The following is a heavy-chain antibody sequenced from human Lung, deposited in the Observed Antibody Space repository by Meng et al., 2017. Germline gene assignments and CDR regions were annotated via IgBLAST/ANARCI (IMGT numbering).Heavy chain of an antibody. CDR2: INHSGST. CDR3: ARGPTTMAHDFDY. J-gene: IGHJ4*02. CDR1: GGSFSNYY. D-gene: IGHD4-11*01. V-gene: IGHV4-34*01. Sequence: QVQRQQWGAGLLKPSETLSLTCVVSGGSFSNYYWSWIRQPPGKGLEWIGEINHSGSTNYNPSLESRATISVDTSQNNLSLKLSSVTAADSAVHYCARGPTTMAHDFDYWGQGTLVTVSS.